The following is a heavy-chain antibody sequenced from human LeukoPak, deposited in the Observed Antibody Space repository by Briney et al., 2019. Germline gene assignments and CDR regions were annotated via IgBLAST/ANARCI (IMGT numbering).Heavy chain of an antibody. V-gene: IGHV4-59*08. CDR2: IYYSGST. Sequence: SETLSLTCTVSGGSISSYYWSWIRQPPGNGLEWIGYIYYSGSTNYNPSLKSRVTISVDTSKNQFSLKLSSVTAADTAVYYCARHKRGRAFDIWGQGTMVTVSS. J-gene: IGHJ3*02. CDR1: GGSISSYY. CDR3: ARHKRGRAFDI. D-gene: IGHD6-25*01.